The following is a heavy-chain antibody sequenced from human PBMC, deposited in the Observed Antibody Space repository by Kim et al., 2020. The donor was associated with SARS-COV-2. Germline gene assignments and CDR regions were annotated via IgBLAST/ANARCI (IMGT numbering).Heavy chain of an antibody. V-gene: IGHV4-59*08. CDR1: GGSISSYY. J-gene: IGHJ4*02. CDR3: ASQCTGSGGNSFNY. Sequence: SETLSLTCTVSGGSISSYYWSWIRQPPGQGLEWIGYICYSDSTNYNPSLNSRVTISVDTSTNQFSLKLRSVTAADTAAYYCASQCTGSGGNSFNYWGQGT. CDR2: ICYSDST. D-gene: IGHD2-21*02.